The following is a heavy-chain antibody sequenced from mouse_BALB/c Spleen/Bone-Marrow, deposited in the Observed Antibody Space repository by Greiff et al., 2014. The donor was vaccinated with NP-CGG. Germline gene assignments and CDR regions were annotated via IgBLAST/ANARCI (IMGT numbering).Heavy chain of an antibody. CDR2: ILPGRGST. J-gene: IGHJ4*01. CDR1: GYTFSSYW. D-gene: IGHD1-1*01. CDR3: AGWDTTAMDY. Sequence: QVQLQQPGAELMKPGASVRISCKATGYTFSSYWIEWVKQRPGHGLEWIGEILPGRGSTNYNEKFKGKATFTSDTSSNTAYMQLSSLTSEDSAVYYCAGWDTTAMDYWGQGTSVTVSS. V-gene: IGHV1-9*01.